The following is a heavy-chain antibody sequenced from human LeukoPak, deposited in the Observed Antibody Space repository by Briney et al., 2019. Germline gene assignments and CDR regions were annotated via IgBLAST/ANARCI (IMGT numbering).Heavy chain of an antibody. CDR3: ARRMGYRHDYYYGSGSYYNVFDY. J-gene: IGHJ4*02. Sequence: PSETLSLTCTVSGGSISSSSYYWGWIRRPPGKGLEWIGSIYYSGSTYYNPSLKSRVTISVDTSKNQFSLKLSSVTAADTAVYYCARRMGYRHDYYYGSGSYYNVFDYWGQGTLVTVSS. V-gene: IGHV4-39*07. CDR2: IYYSGST. D-gene: IGHD3-10*01. CDR1: GGSISSSSYY.